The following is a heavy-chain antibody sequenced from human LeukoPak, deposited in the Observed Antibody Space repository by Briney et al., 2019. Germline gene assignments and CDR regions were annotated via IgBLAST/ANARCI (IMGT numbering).Heavy chain of an antibody. D-gene: IGHD1-26*01. V-gene: IGHV4-59*01. CDR2: IYYSGST. J-gene: IGHJ4*02. CDR3: ARDLMKRGIDY. CDR1: GGSISSYY. Sequence: NPSETLSLTCTVSGGSISSYYWSWIRQPPGKGLERIGYIYYSGSTNYNPSLKSRVTISVDTSKNQFSLKLSSVTAADTAVYYCARDLMKRGIDYWGQGTLVTVSS.